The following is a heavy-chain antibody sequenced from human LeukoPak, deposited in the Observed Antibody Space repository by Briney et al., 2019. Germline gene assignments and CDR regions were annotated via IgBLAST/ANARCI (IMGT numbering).Heavy chain of an antibody. CDR3: ARGGASYDFWSGYNYNWFDP. V-gene: IGHV4-34*01. CDR1: GGSFSGYY. CDR2: INHSGST. J-gene: IGHJ5*02. D-gene: IGHD3-3*01. Sequence: SETLSLTCAVYGGSFSGYYWSWIRQPPGKGLEWIGEINHSGSTNYNPSLKSRVTISVDTSKNQFSLKLSSVTAADTAVYYCARGGASYDFWSGYNYNWFDPWGQGTLVTVSS.